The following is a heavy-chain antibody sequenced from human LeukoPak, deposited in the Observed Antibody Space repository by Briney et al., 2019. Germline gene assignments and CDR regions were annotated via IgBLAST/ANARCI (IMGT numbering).Heavy chain of an antibody. Sequence: AGGSLRLSCAASGFTFSSYWMSWVRQAPGKGLEWVANIKQDGSEKYYVDSVKGRFTISRDNAKNPLYLQMNSLRAEDTAVYYCATCFFVSGSYYMEYWGQGTLVTVSS. J-gene: IGHJ4*02. CDR3: ATCFFVSGSYYMEY. CDR1: GFTFSSYW. D-gene: IGHD1-26*01. CDR2: IKQDGSEK. V-gene: IGHV3-7*05.